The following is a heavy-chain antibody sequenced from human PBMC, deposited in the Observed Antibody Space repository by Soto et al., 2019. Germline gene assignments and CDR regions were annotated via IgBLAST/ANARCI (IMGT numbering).Heavy chain of an antibody. D-gene: IGHD6-13*01. V-gene: IGHV5-51*01. CDR1: GYSFTSYS. CDR2: IYPGDSDT. Sequence: PGESLKISCKGSGYSFTSYSIGWVRQMPGKGLESMGIIYPGDSDTRYSPSFQGQVTISADKSISTAYLQWSSLKASDTAMYYCARTAAAGKYYYGMDVWGQGTTVTVSS. CDR3: ARTAAAGKYYYGMDV. J-gene: IGHJ6*02.